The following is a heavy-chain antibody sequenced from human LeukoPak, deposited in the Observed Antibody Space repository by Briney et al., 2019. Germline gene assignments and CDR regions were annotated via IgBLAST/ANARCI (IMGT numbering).Heavy chain of an antibody. CDR1: GGSISSYY. Sequence: SETLSLTCTVSGGSISSYYWSWIRQPPGKGLEWIGYIYYSGSTNYNPSPKSRVTISVDTSKNQFSLKLSSVTAADTAVYYCARAVDCSGGSCYLNWFDPWGQGTLVTVSS. V-gene: IGHV4-59*01. CDR3: ARAVDCSGGSCYLNWFDP. CDR2: IYYSGST. D-gene: IGHD2-15*01. J-gene: IGHJ5*02.